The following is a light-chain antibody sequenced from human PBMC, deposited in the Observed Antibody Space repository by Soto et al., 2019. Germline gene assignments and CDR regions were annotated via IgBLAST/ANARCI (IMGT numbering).Light chain of an antibody. CDR1: QGISSY. Sequence: DIQMTQSPSSVSASVGDRVTITCRASQGISSYLAWYQQKPGNAPKLLIYRSSTLQGGVPSSFSAGGSGTDFTLTISNLQTADFDTYYSQPAYILPLTFGPGTKVDIK. J-gene: IGKJ3*01. V-gene: IGKV1-12*01. CDR3: QPAYILPLT. CDR2: RSS.